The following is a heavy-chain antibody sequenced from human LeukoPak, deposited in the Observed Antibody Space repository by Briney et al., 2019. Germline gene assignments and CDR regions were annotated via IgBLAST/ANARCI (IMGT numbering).Heavy chain of an antibody. V-gene: IGHV4-39*07. D-gene: IGHD2-15*01. Sequence: SETLSLTCTVSGGSISSSSYYWGWIRQPPGKGLQWIGNIYYSGTTYYNPSLKSRVTMSIDPSKKQFSLKLSSVTAADTAVYYXXRAISLLSYYSMDVWGKGTTVTVSS. CDR2: IYYSGTT. CDR3: XRAISLLSYYSMDV. J-gene: IGHJ6*03. CDR1: GGSISSSSYY.